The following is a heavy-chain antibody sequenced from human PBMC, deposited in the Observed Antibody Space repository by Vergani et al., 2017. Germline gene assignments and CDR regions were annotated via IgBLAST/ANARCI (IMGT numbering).Heavy chain of an antibody. CDR3: ASPRPYYYDSSGTADAFDI. CDR2: IDPSDSYT. J-gene: IGHJ3*02. CDR1: GYSFTSYW. V-gene: IGHV5-10-1*03. Sequence: EVQLVQSGAEVKKPGESLRISCKGSGYSFTSYWISWVRQMPGKGLEWMGRIDPSDSYTNYSPSFQGHVTISADKSISTAYLQWSSLKASDTLYYCASPRPYYYDSSGTADAFDIWGQGTMVTVSS. D-gene: IGHD3-22*01.